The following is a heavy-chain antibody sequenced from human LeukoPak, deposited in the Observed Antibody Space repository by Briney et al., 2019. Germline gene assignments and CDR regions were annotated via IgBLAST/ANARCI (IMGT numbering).Heavy chain of an antibody. CDR2: IYHSGST. Sequence: ASETLSLTCAVSGYSISSGYYWGWIRQPPGKGLEWIGSIYHSGSTYYNPSLKSRVTISVGTSKNQFSLKLSSVTAADTAVYYCARRDGASYWYFDLWGRGTLVTVSS. V-gene: IGHV4-38-2*01. CDR1: GYSISSGYY. CDR3: ARRDGASYWYFDL. J-gene: IGHJ2*01. D-gene: IGHD1-26*01.